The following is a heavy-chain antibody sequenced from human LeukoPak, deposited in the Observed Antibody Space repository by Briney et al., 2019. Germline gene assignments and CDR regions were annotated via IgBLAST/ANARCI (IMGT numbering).Heavy chain of an antibody. J-gene: IGHJ6*02. CDR2: ISSSGSTI. Sequence: GGSLRLSCAASGFTFSDYYMSWIRQAPGKGLEWVSYISSSGSTIYYADSVKGRFTISRDNAKNSLYLQMNSLRAEDTAVYYCARGSDYYDSRGVYYYGMDVWGQGTTVTVSS. CDR1: GFTFSDYY. D-gene: IGHD3-22*01. V-gene: IGHV3-11*01. CDR3: ARGSDYYDSRGVYYYGMDV.